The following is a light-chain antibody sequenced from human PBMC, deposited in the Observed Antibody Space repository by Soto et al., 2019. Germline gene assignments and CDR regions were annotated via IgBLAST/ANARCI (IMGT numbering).Light chain of an antibody. CDR2: DAS. V-gene: IGKV3-11*01. CDR3: QQGSNWHWT. CDR1: QSVSSY. Sequence: EIVLTQSPATLSLSPGERATLSCRASQSVSSYLAWYQQKPGQAPRLLIYDASNRATGIPARFSGSGAGTDFTLTISSLEPEDFAVYYCQQGSNWHWTFGQGTKVQIK. J-gene: IGKJ1*01.